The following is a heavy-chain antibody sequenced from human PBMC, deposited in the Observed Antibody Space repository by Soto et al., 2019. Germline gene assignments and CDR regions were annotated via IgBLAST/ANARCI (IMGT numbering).Heavy chain of an antibody. V-gene: IGHV1-69*13. CDR1: GGTYSSYA. D-gene: IGHD3-3*01. Sequence: GTSVKVSCKDSGGTYSSYASSWVRQAPGQGLEWMGGIIPIFGTANYAQKFQGRVTITADESTSTAYMELSSLRSEDTAVYYCATLLEWLPPRNYYYYGMDVWGQGTTVTVSS. CDR2: IIPIFGTA. J-gene: IGHJ6*02. CDR3: ATLLEWLPPRNYYYYGMDV.